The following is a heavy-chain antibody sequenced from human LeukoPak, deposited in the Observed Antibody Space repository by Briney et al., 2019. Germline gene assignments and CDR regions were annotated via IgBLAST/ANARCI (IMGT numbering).Heavy chain of an antibody. CDR1: GGSISSYY. CDR3: ARDRVLIVVVVAASTGGYAFDI. J-gene: IGHJ3*02. D-gene: IGHD2-15*01. Sequence: PSETLSLTCTVSGGSISSYYWNWIRQPPGKGLEWIGSIYHSGSTYYNPSLKSRVTISVDTSKNQFSLKLSSVTAADTAVYYCARDRVLIVVVVAASTGGYAFDIWGQGTMVTVSS. V-gene: IGHV4-38-2*02. CDR2: IYHSGST.